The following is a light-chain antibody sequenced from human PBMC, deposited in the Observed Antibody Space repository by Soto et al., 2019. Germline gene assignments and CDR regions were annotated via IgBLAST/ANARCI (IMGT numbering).Light chain of an antibody. CDR2: DVN. J-gene: IGLJ2*01. CDR3: SSYTGSSTYVV. CDR1: SSDVGGYNY. Sequence: QSALTQPASVSGSPGQSITISCTGTSSDVGGYNYVSWYQQHQGKAPKLMIYDVNNRPSGVSNRFSGSKSGNTASLTISGLQAEDEADYYCSSYTGSSTYVVFGGGTKVTVL. V-gene: IGLV2-14*01.